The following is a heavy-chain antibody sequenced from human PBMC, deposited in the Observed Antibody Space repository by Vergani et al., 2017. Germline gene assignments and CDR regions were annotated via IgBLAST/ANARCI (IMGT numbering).Heavy chain of an antibody. CDR2: INQDGSEK. Sequence: EVQLVESGGGLVQPGGSLRLSCAASGFIFSHYWMSWVRQAPGKGLEWVANINQDGSEKYYVDSVKGRFTISRDNAKNSLYLQMNSLRTEDTAVYYCATKSCGTPGCQIGYFREWGQGTLVTVSS. CDR1: GFIFSHYW. V-gene: IGHV3-7*01. J-gene: IGHJ1*01. CDR3: ATKSCGTPGCQIGYFRE. D-gene: IGHD1-1*01.